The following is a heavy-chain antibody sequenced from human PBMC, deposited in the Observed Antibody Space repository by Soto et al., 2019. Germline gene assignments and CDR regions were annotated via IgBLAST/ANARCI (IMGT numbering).Heavy chain of an antibody. CDR3: AKGVAAACKIGLDY. V-gene: IGHV3-43*01. J-gene: IGHJ4*02. D-gene: IGHD6-13*01. Sequence: GGSLRLSCAASGFTFDDYTMHWVRQAPGKGLEWVSLISWDGGRTYYADSVKGRFTISRDNSKNSLYLQMNRLRTEDTALYYCAKGVAAACKIGLDYWGQGTLVTVSS. CDR1: GFTFDDYT. CDR2: ISWDGGRT.